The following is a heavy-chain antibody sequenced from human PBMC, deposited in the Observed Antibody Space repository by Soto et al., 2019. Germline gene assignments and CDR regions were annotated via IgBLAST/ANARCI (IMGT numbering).Heavy chain of an antibody. Sequence: QLQLQESGPGLVKPSETLSLTCTVSGGSISRSNCYWGWLRQPPGKGLEWIGSIYSSGSTYYNPSRKSRVPISVDTSKNQSSLKVSSVTAADTAVYYCARQTGTDGMDVCGQGTTVTV. V-gene: IGHV4-39*01. CDR1: GGSISRSNCY. CDR2: IYSSGST. J-gene: IGHJ6*02. CDR3: ARQTGTDGMDV. D-gene: IGHD1-1*01.